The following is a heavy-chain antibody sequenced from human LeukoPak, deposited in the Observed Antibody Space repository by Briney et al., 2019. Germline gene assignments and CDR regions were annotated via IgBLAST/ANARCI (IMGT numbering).Heavy chain of an antibody. Sequence: GGSLRLSCAASGFTFSDYWVHWVRQAPGKGLEWVSRINYDGTDSSHADSVKGRFTISRDNSKNTLYLQMNSLRAEDTAVYYCAKDDRYCSSTSCYYYMDVWGKGTTVTVSS. CDR3: AKDDRYCSSTSCYYYMDV. D-gene: IGHD2-2*01. CDR1: GFTFSDYW. V-gene: IGHV3-74*01. J-gene: IGHJ6*03. CDR2: INYDGTDS.